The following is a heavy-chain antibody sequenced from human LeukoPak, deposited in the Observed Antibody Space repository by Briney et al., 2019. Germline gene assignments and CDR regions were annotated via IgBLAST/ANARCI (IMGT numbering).Heavy chain of an antibody. D-gene: IGHD2-15*01. V-gene: IGHV3-33*01. CDR1: GFTFSNYG. CDR2: IWYDGSNK. CDR3: AREMSGGFDI. Sequence: GGSLRLSCAASGFTFSNYGIHWVRQAPGKGLEWVAVIWYDGSNKYYADSVKGRFTISRDNSKNTLYLQVNSLRAEDTAVYYCAREMSGGFDIWGQGTMVTASS. J-gene: IGHJ3*02.